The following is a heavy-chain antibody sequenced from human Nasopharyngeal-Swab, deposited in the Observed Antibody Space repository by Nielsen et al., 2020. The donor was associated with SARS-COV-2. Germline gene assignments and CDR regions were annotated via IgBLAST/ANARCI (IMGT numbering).Heavy chain of an antibody. CDR3: ARDPQDEQLVLYYYYYYMDV. J-gene: IGHJ6*03. Sequence: VRQAPGKGLEWVALISYDGSKRYFADSMKGRFSISRDKIKNMLYLQMDSLRADDTAVYYCARDPQDEQLVLYYYYYYMDVWGKGTTVTVSS. V-gene: IGHV3-30*03. D-gene: IGHD6-6*01. CDR2: ISYDGSKR.